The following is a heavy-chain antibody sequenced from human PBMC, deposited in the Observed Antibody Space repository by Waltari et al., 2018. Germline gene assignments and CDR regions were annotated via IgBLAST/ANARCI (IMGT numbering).Heavy chain of an antibody. CDR2: ISYDGEKK. CDR3: ARPKFYHGDYPAGIDV. Sequence: QVQLVQSGGGVVQPGGSLRLYCAASRLYAIHWLRQTPGKSLEGLDFISYDGEKKYYADAVQGRFTVSRDNSNSTLYLQMNSLRAEDTGIYYCARPKFYHGDYPAGIDVWGQGTTVTVSS. J-gene: IGHJ6*02. CDR1: RLYA. V-gene: IGHV3-30*07. D-gene: IGHD4-17*01.